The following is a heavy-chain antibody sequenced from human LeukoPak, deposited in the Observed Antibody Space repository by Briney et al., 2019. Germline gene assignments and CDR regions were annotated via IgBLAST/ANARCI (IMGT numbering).Heavy chain of an antibody. CDR1: GFTFSSYS. J-gene: IGHJ4*02. CDR2: ISSSSSYI. D-gene: IGHD6-13*01. Sequence: GGSLRLSCAASGFTFSSYSMNWVRQAPGKGLEWVSSISSSSSYIYYADSVKGRFTISRDNAKNSLYLQMNSLRAEDTAVYYCARAIMAAAGTGYWGQGTLVTVSS. V-gene: IGHV3-21*01. CDR3: ARAIMAAAGTGY.